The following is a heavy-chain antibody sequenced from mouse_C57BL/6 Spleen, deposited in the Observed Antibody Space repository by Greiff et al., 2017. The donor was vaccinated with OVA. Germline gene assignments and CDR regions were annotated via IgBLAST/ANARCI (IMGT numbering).Heavy chain of an antibody. CDR2: IYPGSGST. D-gene: IGHD1-1*01. V-gene: IGHV1-55*01. J-gene: IGHJ2*01. CDR1: GYTFTSYW. CDR3: AREGVYYYGSSFGY. Sequence: QVHVKQPGAELVKPGASVQMSCKASGYTFTSYWITWVKQRPGQGLEWIGDIYPGSGSTNYNEKFKSKATLTVDTSSSTAYMQLSSLTSEDSAVYYCAREGVYYYGSSFGYWGQGTTLTVSS.